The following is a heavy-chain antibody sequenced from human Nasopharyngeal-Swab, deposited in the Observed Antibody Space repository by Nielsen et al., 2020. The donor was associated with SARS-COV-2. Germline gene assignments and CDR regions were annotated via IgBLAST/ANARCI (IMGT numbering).Heavy chain of an antibody. J-gene: IGHJ4*02. CDR2: ISYDGSNK. CDR3: ARETVAGTRPDY. D-gene: IGHD6-19*01. V-gene: IGHV3-30*03. Sequence: GESLKISCAASGFTFSGYGIHWVRQAPGKGLEWVAVISYDGSNKYYADSVKGRFTISRDNSKNTLYLQMNSLRAEDTAVYYCARETVAGTRPDYWGQGTLATVSS. CDR1: GFTFSGYG.